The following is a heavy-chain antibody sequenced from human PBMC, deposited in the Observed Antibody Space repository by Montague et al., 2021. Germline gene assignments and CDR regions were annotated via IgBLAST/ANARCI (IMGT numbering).Heavy chain of an antibody. V-gene: IGHV3-74*01. CDR1: GFSFSSYW. Sequence: SLRLSCAASGFSFSSYWMHWVRQAPGKGLLWVARITLDGSNTTFADSVKGRFTISRDNAKATLYLQMNSLRVEDTAVYYCARNLASAAPGAFDIWGQGTMVTVSS. D-gene: IGHD6-13*01. J-gene: IGHJ3*02. CDR2: ITLDGSNT. CDR3: ARNLASAAPGAFDI.